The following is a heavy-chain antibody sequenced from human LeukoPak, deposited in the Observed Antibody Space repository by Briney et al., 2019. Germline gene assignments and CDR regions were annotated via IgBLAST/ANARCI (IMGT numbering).Heavy chain of an antibody. CDR2: INEDGSGT. V-gene: IGHV3-74*01. Sequence: GGSLRLSCAVSGFTLNSNWIHWVRQAPGQGLVWVSRINEDGSGTSYADSVKGRFTISKDDAKNTVYLQMNSLRAEDTAVYYCATVFEHWGQGTPVTVSS. CDR1: GFTLNSNW. J-gene: IGHJ4*02. CDR3: ATVFEH.